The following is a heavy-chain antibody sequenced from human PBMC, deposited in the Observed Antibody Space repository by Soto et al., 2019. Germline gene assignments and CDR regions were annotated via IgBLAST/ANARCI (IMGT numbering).Heavy chain of an antibody. D-gene: IGHD3-22*01. V-gene: IGHV3-15*07. J-gene: IGHJ4*01. CDR1: LFTFTTAW. Sequence: ALRVSWAASLFTFTTAWREWVLHSPFKSLGFFCRIRSKVDGGTSDFAAPVRGRFDISRDDSKSMVYMKMNSLKTEDTAVYYCTTDSYFTLKGVRFDDWGLGTLVTVSS. CDR2: IRSKVDGGTS. CDR3: TTDSYFTLKGVRFDD.